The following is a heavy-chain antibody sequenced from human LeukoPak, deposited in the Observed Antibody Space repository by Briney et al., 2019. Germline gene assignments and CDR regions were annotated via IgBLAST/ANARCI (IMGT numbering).Heavy chain of an antibody. D-gene: IGHD3-22*01. J-gene: IGHJ4*02. CDR3: ARDRVIGSGYYYFDY. Sequence: GGSLRLSCAASGFTVSSNYMSWVRQAPGKGLEWVSVIYSGGSTYYADSVKGRFTISRDNSTNTLYLQMNSLRAEDTAVYYCARDRVIGSGYYYFDYWGQGTLVTVSS. CDR1: GFTVSSNY. CDR2: IYSGGST. V-gene: IGHV3-53*01.